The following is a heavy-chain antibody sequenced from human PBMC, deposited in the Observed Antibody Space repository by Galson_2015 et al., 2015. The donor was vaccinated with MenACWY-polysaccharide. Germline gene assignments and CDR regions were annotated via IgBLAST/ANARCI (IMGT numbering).Heavy chain of an antibody. CDR2: IFWDDDE. D-gene: IGHD3-10*01. Sequence: PALVKPPQTLTLTCTFSGFSLPTSGVGVVWIRQPPGKALEWLALIFWDDDERYSPSLKSRLTITKDTSKNQVVLTMTNMDPVDTATYYCGSGSGRTIDYWGQGTLVTVSS. J-gene: IGHJ4*02. CDR3: GSGSGRTIDY. V-gene: IGHV2-5*02. CDR1: GFSLPTSGVG.